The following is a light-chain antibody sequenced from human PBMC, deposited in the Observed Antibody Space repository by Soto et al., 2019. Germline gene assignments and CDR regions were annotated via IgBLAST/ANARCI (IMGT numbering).Light chain of an antibody. J-gene: IGKJ1*01. Sequence: DSVLTQSPATLSLSTGETATLSCRASQSVRNYLAWYQQKPGQAPRLLIYGASTRATGIPARFSGSGSETDFTLTISSLQPEDFATYSCQHSTTWTFGQGTKVDVK. V-gene: IGKV3-11*01. CDR1: QSVRNY. CDR3: QHSTTWT. CDR2: GAS.